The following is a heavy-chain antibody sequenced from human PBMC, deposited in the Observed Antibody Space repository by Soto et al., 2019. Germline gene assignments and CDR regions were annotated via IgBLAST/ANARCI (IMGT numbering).Heavy chain of an antibody. J-gene: IGHJ2*01. Sequence: QVQLVESGGGVVQPGRSLRLSCAASGFTFRNYGMHWVRQAPGKGLEWVAVIWYDGSNTYYADSVKGRFTISRDNSKNTLHLQMNSLRAEDTAVYCCTRDVSSRYFDLWGRGSLVTVSS. V-gene: IGHV3-33*01. CDR3: TRDVSSRYFDL. CDR2: IWYDGSNT. CDR1: GFTFRNYG.